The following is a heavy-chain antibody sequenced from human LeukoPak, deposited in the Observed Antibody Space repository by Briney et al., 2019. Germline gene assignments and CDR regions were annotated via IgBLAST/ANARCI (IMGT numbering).Heavy chain of an antibody. J-gene: IGHJ4*02. CDR2: INPSGGST. V-gene: IGHV1-46*01. CDR3: ATDYDSSGYYSGVLGY. D-gene: IGHD3-22*01. Sequence: ASVKVSCKASGYTFTSYYMHWVRQAPGQGLEWMGIINPSGGSTSYAQKFQGRVTMTEDTSTDTAYMELSSLRSEDTAVYYCATDYDSSGYYSGVLGYWGQGTLVTVSS. CDR1: GYTFTSYY.